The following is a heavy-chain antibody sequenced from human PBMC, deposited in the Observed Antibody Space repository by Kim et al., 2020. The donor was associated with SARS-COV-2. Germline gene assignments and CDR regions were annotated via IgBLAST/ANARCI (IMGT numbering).Heavy chain of an antibody. CDR3: ARGAMVWGVSLDY. D-gene: IGHD3-10*01. J-gene: IGHJ4*02. CDR1: GFTFSSYA. Sequence: GGSLSPSCAASGFTFSSYAMHRVRQAPGKGLERAADISYDGSNKYYADSVKGRFTLSTDKSKNTLYQQKNSLRAEDTGEYYCARGAMVWGVSLDYWGQGT. V-gene: IGHV3-30*04. CDR2: ISYDGSNK.